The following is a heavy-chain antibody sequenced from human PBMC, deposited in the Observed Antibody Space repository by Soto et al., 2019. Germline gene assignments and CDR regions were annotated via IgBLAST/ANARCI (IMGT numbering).Heavy chain of an antibody. CDR2: VNPNSGGT. J-gene: IGHJ4*02. CDR3: ASAYVGDDLTVTTGEFCRV. Sequence: ASVNVSCKASGHTFSGYYVHWVRQAPGQGLEWMGWVNPNSGGTHYAQKFQGRVSMTRDTSLSAVYMELRSLRRDDMAVYFCASAYVGDDLTVTTGEFCRVGGLGTLVTVSS. D-gene: IGHD3-16*01. CDR1: GHTFSGYY. V-gene: IGHV1-2*02.